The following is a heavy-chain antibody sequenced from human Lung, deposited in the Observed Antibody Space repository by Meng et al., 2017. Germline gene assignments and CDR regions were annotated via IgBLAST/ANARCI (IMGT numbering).Heavy chain of an antibody. D-gene: IGHD6-19*01. CDR3: ARSQQWLDS. CDR1: GDSVSSNSAA. Sequence: QVHLQKPGPGLVKPSQTLPFPCAISGDSVSSNSAAWNWIRQAPSRGLEWLGRTYYRSKWYNGYAVSVRSRITINPDTSKNQFSLQLNSVTPEDTAVYYCARSQQWLDSWGQGTLVTVSS. V-gene: IGHV6-1*01. CDR2: TYYRSKWYN. J-gene: IGHJ4*02.